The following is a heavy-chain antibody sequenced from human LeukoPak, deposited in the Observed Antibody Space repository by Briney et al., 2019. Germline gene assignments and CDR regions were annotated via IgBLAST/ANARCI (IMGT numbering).Heavy chain of an antibody. J-gene: IGHJ4*02. CDR2: INHSGST. CDR1: GGSFSGYY. Sequence: PSETLSLTCAVYGGSFSGYYWSWIRQPPGKGLEWIGEINHSGSTNYNPSLKSRVTISVDKSKNQFSLKLNSVTAADTALYYCARDNRGESSTRYSPRFDYWGQGTLVTVSS. D-gene: IGHD6-13*01. V-gene: IGHV4-34*01. CDR3: ARDNRGESSTRYSPRFDY.